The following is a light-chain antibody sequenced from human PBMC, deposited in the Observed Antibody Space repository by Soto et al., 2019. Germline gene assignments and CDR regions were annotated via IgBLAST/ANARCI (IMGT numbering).Light chain of an antibody. CDR2: NTS. CDR3: LLYYSGAHRWV. J-gene: IGLJ3*02. CDR1: TGAVTGGYY. V-gene: IGLV7-43*01. Sequence: QTVVTQEPSLTVSPGGTVTLTCASSTGAVTGGYYPNWFQQKPGQAPRALIYNTSNKHSWTPARFSGSLLGDKAALTLSGVQPEDEADYYCLLYYSGAHRWVFGGGTQLTVL.